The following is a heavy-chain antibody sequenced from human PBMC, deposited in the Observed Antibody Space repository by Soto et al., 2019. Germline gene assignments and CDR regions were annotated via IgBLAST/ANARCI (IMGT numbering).Heavy chain of an antibody. CDR1: GFTFSDYY. CDR3: ARDHYGPGWFDP. V-gene: IGHV3-11*05. J-gene: IGHJ5*02. D-gene: IGHD3-10*01. Sequence: QVPLVESGGGLVKPGGSLRLSCAASGFTFSDYYMNWIRQAPGKGLEWVSYISRSSTYTNYADSVKGRFTISRDNAKNSLYLQMNSLRAEDTAVYYCARDHYGPGWFDPWGQGTLVTVSS. CDR2: ISRSSTYT.